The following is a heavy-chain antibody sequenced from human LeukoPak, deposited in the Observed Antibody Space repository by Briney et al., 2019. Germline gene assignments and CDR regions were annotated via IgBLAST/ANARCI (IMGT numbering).Heavy chain of an antibody. CDR3: ARGLYYTFWSGSYTEDRFFDY. CDR2: IYYRGST. Sequence: SETLSLTCTVSGGSISSGGYYWTWIRQHPGQGLEWIGYIYYRGSTYYNPSLKSRVTISVDTSRNQVSLKLTSVTAADTAVYYCARGLYYTFWSGSYTEDRFFDYWGQGTLVTVSS. J-gene: IGHJ4*02. CDR1: GGSISSGGYY. D-gene: IGHD3-3*01. V-gene: IGHV4-31*03.